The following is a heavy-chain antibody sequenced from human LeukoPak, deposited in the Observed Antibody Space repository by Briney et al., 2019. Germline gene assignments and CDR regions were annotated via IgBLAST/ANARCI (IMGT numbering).Heavy chain of an antibody. J-gene: IGHJ6*04. CDR1: GFTFSSYE. CDR2: ISSSGSTI. D-gene: IGHD2-15*01. V-gene: IGHV3-48*03. Sequence: GGTLRLSCAASGFTFSSYEMNWVRQAPGQGLERVSYISSSGSTIYYADSVKGRFTISRDNAKNSLYLQMNSLRAEDTAVYYCASLGYCSGGSCYLFDYYYGMDVWGKGTTVTVSS. CDR3: ASLGYCSGGSCYLFDYYYGMDV.